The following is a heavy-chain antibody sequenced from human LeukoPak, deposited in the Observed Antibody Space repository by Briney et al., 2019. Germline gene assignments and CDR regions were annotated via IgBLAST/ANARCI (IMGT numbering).Heavy chain of an antibody. CDR2: ISHSGMT. V-gene: IGHV4-38-2*02. CDR3: TRLISSGSYSDY. CDR1: GYSITSGFF. J-gene: IGHJ4*02. D-gene: IGHD1-26*01. Sequence: TSETLTLTCTVSGYSITSGFFWGWIRQPPGQGLEWIGSISHSGMTYHNPSLKSRVTMSVDTSKNQFSLELSSVTAADTAVYDCTRLISSGSYSDYWGQGSLVTVSS.